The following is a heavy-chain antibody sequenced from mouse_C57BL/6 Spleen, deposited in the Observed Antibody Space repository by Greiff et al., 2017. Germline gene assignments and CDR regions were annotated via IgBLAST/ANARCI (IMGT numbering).Heavy chain of an antibody. CDR1: GFTFSSYA. CDR3: ARDAYYGSSQYFDV. D-gene: IGHD1-1*01. V-gene: IGHV5-4*01. Sequence: EVMLVESGGGLVKPGGSLKLSCAASGFTFSSYAMSWVRQTPEKRLEWVATLSDGGSYTYYPDNVKGRFTISRDNAKNNLYLQMSHLKSEDTAMYYCARDAYYGSSQYFDVWGTGTTVTVSS. J-gene: IGHJ1*03. CDR2: LSDGGSYT.